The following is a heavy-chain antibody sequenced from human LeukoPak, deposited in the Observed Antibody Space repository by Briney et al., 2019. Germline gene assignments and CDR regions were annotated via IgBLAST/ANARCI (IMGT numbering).Heavy chain of an antibody. CDR1: GFTVSSNY. CDR3: ARDEHPGIAVAGTGYYYYYGMDV. Sequence: PGGSLRLSCAASGFTVSSNYMSWVRQAPGKGLEWVSVIYSGGSTYYADSVKGRFTISRDNSKNTLYLQMNSLRAEDTAVYYCARDEHPGIAVAGTGYYYYYGMDVWGQGTTVTVSS. V-gene: IGHV3-66*01. CDR2: IYSGGST. J-gene: IGHJ6*02. D-gene: IGHD6-19*01.